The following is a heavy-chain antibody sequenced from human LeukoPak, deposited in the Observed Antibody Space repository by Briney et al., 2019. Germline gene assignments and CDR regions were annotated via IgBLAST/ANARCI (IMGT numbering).Heavy chain of an antibody. CDR1: GFTFSSYW. CDR3: ARVSSGSLRY. D-gene: IGHD1-26*01. J-gene: IGHJ4*02. V-gene: IGHV3-74*01. CDR2: INSDGSST. Sequence: GGSLRLSCATSGFTFSSYWMHWFRQPPGKGLVWVSRINSDGSSTSYADSVKGRFTISRDNAKNTLYLQMNSLRAEDTAVYYCARVSSGSLRYWGQGTLVTVSS.